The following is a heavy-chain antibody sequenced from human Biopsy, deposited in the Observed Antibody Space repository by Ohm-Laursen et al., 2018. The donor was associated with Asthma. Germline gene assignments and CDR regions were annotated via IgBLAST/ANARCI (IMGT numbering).Heavy chain of an antibody. D-gene: IGHD3-22*01. CDR1: GFVFSQCG. J-gene: IGHJ3*02. CDR2: VSSDGHNK. V-gene: IGHV3-30*03. Sequence: SLRLSCAASGFVFSQCGMHWVRQGPGKGLEWVALVSSDGHNKYYEDSVKGRFTISRDNSRNRLYFQINSLTVEDSAVYFCARQSGQEYGDSIPFDTWGQGTKVAVSS. CDR3: ARQSGQEYGDSIPFDT.